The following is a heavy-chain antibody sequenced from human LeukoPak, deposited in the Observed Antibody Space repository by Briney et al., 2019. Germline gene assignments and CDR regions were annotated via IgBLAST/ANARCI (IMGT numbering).Heavy chain of an antibody. CDR2: INPNSGGT. Sequence: ASVKVSCKASGYTFTSYDINWVRQATGQGLEWMGWINPNSGGTNYAQKFQGRVTMTRDTSISTAYMELSRLRSDDTAVYYCARDEGSGWYDYWGQGTLVTVSS. J-gene: IGHJ4*02. CDR1: GYTFTSYD. CDR3: ARDEGSGWYDY. D-gene: IGHD6-19*01. V-gene: IGHV1-2*02.